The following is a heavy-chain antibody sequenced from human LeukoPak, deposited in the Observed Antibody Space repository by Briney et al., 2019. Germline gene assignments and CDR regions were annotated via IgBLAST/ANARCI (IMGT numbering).Heavy chain of an antibody. CDR2: IYYSGST. CDR3: ARGQGYDILTGLYYYYGMDV. D-gene: IGHD3-9*01. Sequence: SETLSLTCTVSGGSISSYYWSWIRQPPGKGLEWIGYIYYSGSTNYNPSLKSRVTISVDTSKNQFSLKLSSVTAADTAVYYCARGQGYDILTGLYYYYGMDVWGKGTRSPSPQ. V-gene: IGHV4-59*01. J-gene: IGHJ6*04. CDR1: GGSISSYY.